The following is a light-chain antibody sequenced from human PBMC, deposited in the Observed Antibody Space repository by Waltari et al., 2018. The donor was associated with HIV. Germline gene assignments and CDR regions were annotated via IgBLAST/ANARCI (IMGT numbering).Light chain of an antibody. CDR3: QQYVTSPIT. CDR1: HSLSNNY. J-gene: IGKJ5*01. CDR2: DAS. V-gene: IGKV3-20*01. Sequence: ENELAQSAGTLSLSPGERATLSCRANHSLSNNYLAWYQQQPGQAPRLLIYDASSRTTGIPDRFSGSGSGTDFTLTISRLEPEDFAVYYCQQYVTSPITFGQGTRLDIK.